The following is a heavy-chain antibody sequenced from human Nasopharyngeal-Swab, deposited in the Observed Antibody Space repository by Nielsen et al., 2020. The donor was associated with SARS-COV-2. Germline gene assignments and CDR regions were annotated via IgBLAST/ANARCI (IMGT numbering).Heavy chain of an antibody. J-gene: IGHJ6*02. V-gene: IGHV4-34*01. CDR3: ARGSGGSYSRYYYYGMDV. D-gene: IGHD1-26*01. CDR2: INHSGST. Sequence: WIRQPPGKGLEWIGEINHSGSTNYNPSLKSRVTISVDTSKNQLSLKLSSVTAADTAVYYCARGSGGSYSRYYYYGMDVWGQGTTVTVSS.